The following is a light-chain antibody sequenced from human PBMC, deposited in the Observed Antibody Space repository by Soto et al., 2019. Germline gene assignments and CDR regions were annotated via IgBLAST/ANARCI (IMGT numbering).Light chain of an antibody. V-gene: IGKV3-15*01. J-gene: IGKJ1*01. CDR1: QSVSNN. CDR3: HHYNNWPRT. Sequence: EIVMTQSPATLSVSPGERATLSCRASQSVSNNLAWYQQKPGQAPRLLIYGASTRATGIPARFSGSGSGTEFTLTISSLQSEDFAVYYCHHYNNWPRTFGQGTKVDIK. CDR2: GAS.